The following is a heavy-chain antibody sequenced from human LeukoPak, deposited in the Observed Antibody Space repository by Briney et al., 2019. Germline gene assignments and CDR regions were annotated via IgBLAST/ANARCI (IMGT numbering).Heavy chain of an antibody. J-gene: IGHJ4*02. D-gene: IGHD3-16*01. V-gene: IGHV1-2*02. CDR1: GYTFTGYY. CDR2: IRPSSGDI. Sequence: ASVKVSCKASGYTFTGYYMQWVRQAPGQGLEWMGWIRPSSGDINYSQKFQGRVTMTRDTSISTAYMELSRLTSDDTAVYYCARVRGYDYVWGSCPYWGQGTLVTVSS. CDR3: ARVRGYDYVWGSCPY.